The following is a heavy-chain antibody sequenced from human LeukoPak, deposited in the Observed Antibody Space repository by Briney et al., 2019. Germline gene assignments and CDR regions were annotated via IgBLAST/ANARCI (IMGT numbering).Heavy chain of an antibody. Sequence: GGSLRLSCTVSGFSLSSYAMSWVRRAPGKGLEWVAVISHDGFNQKYADSVKGRFTVSRDNSENMQFLQMNALRPEDTAVYYCARDPYSGGYGDYYYYYMDVWGKGTTVTISS. D-gene: IGHD1-26*01. CDR1: GFSLSSYA. CDR3: ARDPYSGGYGDYYYYYMDV. V-gene: IGHV3-30*04. CDR2: ISHDGFNQ. J-gene: IGHJ6*03.